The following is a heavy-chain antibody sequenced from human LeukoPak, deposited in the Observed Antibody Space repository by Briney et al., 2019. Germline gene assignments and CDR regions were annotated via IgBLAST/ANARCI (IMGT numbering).Heavy chain of an antibody. CDR1: GGSMISHY. D-gene: IGHD2-21*02. CDR3: ARDGRVSYCGGDCYPGWFDP. V-gene: IGHV4-59*11. Sequence: PSETLSLTCTVSGGSMISHYWSWIRQPPGKALEWLGYISHIGSTNYSPSLKSRVTISVDTSKNQFSLKLSSVTAADTAVYYCARDGRVSYCGGDCYPGWFDPWGQGTLVTVSS. J-gene: IGHJ5*02. CDR2: ISHIGST.